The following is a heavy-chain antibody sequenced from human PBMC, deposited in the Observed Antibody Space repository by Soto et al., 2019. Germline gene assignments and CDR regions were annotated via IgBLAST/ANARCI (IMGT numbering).Heavy chain of an antibody. J-gene: IGHJ4*02. D-gene: IGHD2-15*01. CDR2: ISGSGGST. CDR3: AKELRDIVVVVAAYQIYFDY. V-gene: IGHV3-23*01. CDR1: GFTFSSYA. Sequence: GGSLRLSCAASGFTFSSYAMSWVRQAPGKGLEWVSAISGSGGSTYYADSVKGRFTISRDNSKNTLYLQMNSLRAEDTAVYYCAKELRDIVVVVAAYQIYFDYWGQGTLVTVSS.